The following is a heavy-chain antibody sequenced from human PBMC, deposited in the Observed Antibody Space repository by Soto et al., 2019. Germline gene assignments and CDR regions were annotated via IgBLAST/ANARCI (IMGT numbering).Heavy chain of an antibody. CDR2: IFPSDSDT. J-gene: IGHJ5*02. Sequence: GESLKVSWGTSGYRSTSYWITLVRQLPGKGLEWMGIIFPSDSDTRYSASFQGQVTISADRSTSTVFLQWASLKASDTAVYFCARKDKSGYFNWFDPWGQGTLVTVS. V-gene: IGHV5-51*01. CDR3: ARKDKSGYFNWFDP. CDR1: GYRSTSYW. D-gene: IGHD3-22*01.